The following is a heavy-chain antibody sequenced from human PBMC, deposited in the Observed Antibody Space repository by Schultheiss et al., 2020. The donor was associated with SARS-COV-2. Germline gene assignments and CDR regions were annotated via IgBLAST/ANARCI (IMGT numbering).Heavy chain of an antibody. CDR1: GFTFSSYA. V-gene: IGHV3-23*01. CDR2: ISGSGGST. CDR3: AKDYYASGSFGWLDY. J-gene: IGHJ4*02. Sequence: GGSLRLSCAASGFTFSSYAMSWVRQAPGKGLEWVSAISGSGGSTYYADSVKGRFTISRDNARNTLYLHMNSLRVEDTADYYCAKDYYASGSFGWLDYWGRGTLVTVSS. D-gene: IGHD3-10*01.